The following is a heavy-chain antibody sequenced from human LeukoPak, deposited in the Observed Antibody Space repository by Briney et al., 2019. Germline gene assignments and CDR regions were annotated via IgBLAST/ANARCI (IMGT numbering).Heavy chain of an antibody. Sequence: GGSLRLSCAASGFTFSTYGMLWVRQAPGKGLEWVAVISYDGSNKYYADSVKGRFTISRDNSKNTLYLQMNSLRAEDTAMYYCAKDSRFGGYKIRLLSWYFDYWGQGTLVTVSS. CDR3: AKDSRFGGYKIRLLSWYFDY. CDR2: ISYDGSNK. J-gene: IGHJ4*02. D-gene: IGHD5-24*01. V-gene: IGHV3-30*18. CDR1: GFTFSTYG.